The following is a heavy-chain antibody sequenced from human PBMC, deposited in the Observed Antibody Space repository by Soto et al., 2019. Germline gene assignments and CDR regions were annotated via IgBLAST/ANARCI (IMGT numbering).Heavy chain of an antibody. J-gene: IGHJ2*01. CDR2: IIPITGTT. Sequence: QVQLVQSGAEVKKPGSSVKVSCKVSGGIFSSYAIGWVRQAPGQGLEWMAGIIPITGTTKRAQKFQGRVTVTADESTTTVCMELSSLTVEDTAVYYCAREYSSSSQYLYFDVWGRGTLVTVTS. V-gene: IGHV1-69*01. CDR3: AREYSSSSQYLYFDV. CDR1: GGIFSSYA. D-gene: IGHD6-6*01.